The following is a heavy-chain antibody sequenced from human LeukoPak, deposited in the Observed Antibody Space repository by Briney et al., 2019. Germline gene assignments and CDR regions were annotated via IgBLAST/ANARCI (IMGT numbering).Heavy chain of an antibody. V-gene: IGHV4-31*03. CDR1: GGSISSGGYY. J-gene: IGHJ4*02. CDR3: AREASRYGSGPPDY. D-gene: IGHD3-10*01. Sequence: SETLSLTCTVSGGSISSGGYYWSWIRQHPGKGLEWIGYIYYSGSTYYNPSLRSRVTLSVDTSKNQFSLKLSSVTAADTAVYYCAREASRYGSGPPDYWGQGTLVTVSS. CDR2: IYYSGST.